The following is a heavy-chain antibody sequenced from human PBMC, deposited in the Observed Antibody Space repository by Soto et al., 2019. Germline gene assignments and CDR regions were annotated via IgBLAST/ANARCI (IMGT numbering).Heavy chain of an antibody. Sequence: KPSETLSLTCTVSGGSISSYYWSWIRQPPGKGLEWIGYIYYSGSTNYNPSLKSRVTISVDTSKNQFSLKLSSVTAADTAVYYCARCQLPIGIGNDYYGMDVWGQGTTVTVSS. CDR2: IYYSGST. CDR1: GGSISSYY. J-gene: IGHJ6*02. CDR3: ARCQLPIGIGNDYYGMDV. D-gene: IGHD2-2*01. V-gene: IGHV4-59*01.